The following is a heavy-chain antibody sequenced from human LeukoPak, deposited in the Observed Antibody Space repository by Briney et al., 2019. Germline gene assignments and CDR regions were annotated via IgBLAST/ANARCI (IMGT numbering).Heavy chain of an antibody. CDR2: IKNDGAVK. J-gene: IGHJ4*02. Sequence: GGSLTLSCAASGFTFSYRWMTWVRQAPGKELEWVANIKNDGAVKNYVDSVKGRFTISRDNAKNSLYLQMNSLRAEDTAVYYCAKDSYSKGDFWGQGVLVTVSS. V-gene: IGHV3-7*01. CDR1: GFTFSYRW. D-gene: IGHD6-13*01. CDR3: AKDSYSKGDF.